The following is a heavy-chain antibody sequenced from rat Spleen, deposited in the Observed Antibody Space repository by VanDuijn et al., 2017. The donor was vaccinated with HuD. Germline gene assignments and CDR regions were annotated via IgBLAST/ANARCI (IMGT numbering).Heavy chain of an antibody. Sequence: EVQLVESDGGLVQPGRSLKLSCAASGFSFSDYYMAWVRQAPTKGLEWVVTISYDGRNSYYGDSVKGRFTISRDNARSTLYLQMDSLRSEDTATYYCTRDRYGGSAYNWFAYWGQGTLVTVSS. D-gene: IGHD1-11*01. CDR2: ISYDGRNS. J-gene: IGHJ3*01. CDR1: GFSFSDYY. CDR3: TRDRYGGSAYNWFAY. V-gene: IGHV5-29*01.